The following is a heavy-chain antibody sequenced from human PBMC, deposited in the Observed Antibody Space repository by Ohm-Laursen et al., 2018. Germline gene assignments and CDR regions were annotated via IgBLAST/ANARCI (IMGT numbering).Heavy chain of an antibody. CDR2: INPNSGGT. Sequence: GASVKVSCKASGYTFTGYYMHWVRQAPGQGLEWMGWINPNSGGTNYAQKFQGRVTMTRDTSISTAYMELSRLRSDDTAVYYCARVNGWQQLVKGGFDYWGQGTLVTVSS. V-gene: IGHV1-2*02. J-gene: IGHJ4*02. CDR1: GYTFTGYY. CDR3: ARVNGWQQLVKGGFDY. D-gene: IGHD6-13*01.